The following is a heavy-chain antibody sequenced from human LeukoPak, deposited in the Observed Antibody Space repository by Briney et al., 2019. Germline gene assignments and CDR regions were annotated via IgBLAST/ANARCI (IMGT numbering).Heavy chain of an antibody. V-gene: IGHV3-66*01. Sequence: QPGGSLRLSCAASGFTVSSNYMSWVRQAPGKGLEWVSVLYSGGSAYYADSVKGRFTISRDNSKNTLYLQMNSLRAEDTAVYYCASLRGYSYAWYFDLWGRGTLVTVSS. CDR3: ASLRGYSYAWYFDL. CDR2: LYSGGSA. CDR1: GFTVSSNY. D-gene: IGHD5-18*01. J-gene: IGHJ2*01.